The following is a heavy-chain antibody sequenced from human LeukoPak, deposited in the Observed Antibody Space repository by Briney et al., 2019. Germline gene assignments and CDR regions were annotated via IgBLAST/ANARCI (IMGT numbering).Heavy chain of an antibody. V-gene: IGHV3-30*02. D-gene: IGHD2-15*01. CDR2: IRYDGSNK. Sequence: GGSLRLSCAASGLTFSSYGMHWVRQAPGKGLEWVAFIRYDGSNKYYADSVKGRFTTSRDNSKNTLYLQMNSLRAEDTALYYCARDFSGWFPRSIYDYWGQGTLVTVSS. CDR1: GLTFSSYG. CDR3: ARDFSGWFPRSIYDY. J-gene: IGHJ4*02.